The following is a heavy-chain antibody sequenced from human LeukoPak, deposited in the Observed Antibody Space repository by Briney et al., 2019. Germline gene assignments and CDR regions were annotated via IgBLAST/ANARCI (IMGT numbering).Heavy chain of an antibody. V-gene: IGHV4-34*01. CDR2: INHSGST. CDR1: GGSFSGYY. CDR3: ARAREAATIDY. Sequence: SETLSLTCAVYGGSFSGYYWTWVRQPPGKGLEWIGEINHSGSTNYNPSLKSRVIMSVDTSKNQFSLKVRSVTDADTAVYYFARAREAATIDYSGQGTLVIVSS. D-gene: IGHD6-25*01. J-gene: IGHJ4*02.